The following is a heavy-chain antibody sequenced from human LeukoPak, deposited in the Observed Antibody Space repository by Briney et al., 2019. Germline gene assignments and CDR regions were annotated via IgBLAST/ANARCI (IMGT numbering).Heavy chain of an antibody. V-gene: IGHV4-39*07. J-gene: IGHJ3*02. Sequence: SETLSLTCTVSGGSISGNSYYWGWIRQPPGKGLEWIGTIYYSGTTYYNPSLKSRVTISVDTSKNQFSLKLSSVTAADTAVYYCARDRYCSGGSCYSRAFDIWGQGTMVTVSS. CDR2: IYYSGTT. D-gene: IGHD2-15*01. CDR1: GGSISGNSYY. CDR3: ARDRYCSGGSCYSRAFDI.